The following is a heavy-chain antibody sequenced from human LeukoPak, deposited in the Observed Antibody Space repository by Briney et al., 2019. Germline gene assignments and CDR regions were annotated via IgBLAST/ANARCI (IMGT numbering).Heavy chain of an antibody. CDR3: AKDGGGYYPYYYYYMDV. V-gene: IGHV3-30*04. J-gene: IGHJ6*03. CDR2: IRFDGSNN. Sequence: PGRSLRLSCAASGFTFSSYAMHWVRQAPGKRLEWVAFIRFDGSNNYYADSVKGRFTISRDNSKNTLYLQMNSLRAEDTAVYYCAKDGGGYYPYYYYYMDVWGKGTTVTISS. CDR1: GFTFSSYA. D-gene: IGHD3-22*01.